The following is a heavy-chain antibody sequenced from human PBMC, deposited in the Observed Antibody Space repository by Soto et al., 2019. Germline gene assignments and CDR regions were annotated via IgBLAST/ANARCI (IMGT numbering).Heavy chain of an antibody. D-gene: IGHD3-22*01. J-gene: IGHJ5*02. CDR3: AHSLIEYYYDSSGSNWFDP. V-gene: IGHV2-5*02. Sequence: QITLKESGPTLVKPTQTLTLTCTFSGFSLSTSGVGVGWIRQPPGKALEWLALIYWDDDKRYSPSLKSRLTITKDTSKNQVVLTMTNMDPEDTATYYCAHSLIEYYYDSSGSNWFDPWGQGTLVTVSS. CDR1: GFSLSTSGVG. CDR2: IYWDDDK.